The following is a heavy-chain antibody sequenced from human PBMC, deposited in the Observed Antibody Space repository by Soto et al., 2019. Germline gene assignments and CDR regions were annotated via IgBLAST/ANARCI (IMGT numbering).Heavy chain of an antibody. CDR3: ARSRGGYFYY. CDR2: IYYSGST. CDR1: GDSISSYY. Sequence: PSETLSLTCTVFGDSISSYYWSWIRQPPGKGLEWIGYIYYSGSTNYNPSLKSRVTISVDTSKNHFPLKLSSVTAADTAVYYCARSRGGYFYYWGQGTLVTVSS. D-gene: IGHD3-22*01. V-gene: IGHV4-59*01. J-gene: IGHJ4*02.